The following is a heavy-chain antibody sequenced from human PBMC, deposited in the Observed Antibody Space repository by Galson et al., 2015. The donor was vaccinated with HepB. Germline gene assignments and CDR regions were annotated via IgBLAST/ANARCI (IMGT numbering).Heavy chain of an antibody. J-gene: IGHJ3*02. Sequence: SETLSLTCAVYGGSFSGYYWSWIRQPPGKGLEWIGEINDSGRTNYNESLKSRVTMSVDTSKNHFSLKITSLTAADTAMYYCARGFTTSSADAFDMWGQGTMVTCSS. CDR2: INDSGRT. CDR1: GGSFSGYY. D-gene: IGHD1-14*01. CDR3: ARGFTTSSADAFDM. V-gene: IGHV4-34*01.